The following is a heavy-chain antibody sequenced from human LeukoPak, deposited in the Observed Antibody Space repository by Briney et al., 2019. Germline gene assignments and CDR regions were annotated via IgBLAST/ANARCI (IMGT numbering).Heavy chain of an antibody. D-gene: IGHD6-13*01. CDR1: GFTFNKSV. J-gene: IGHJ6*02. CDR2: ISSSSSYI. CDR3: ARDRSSSWDYYYGMDV. Sequence: GRSLRISCASSGFTFNKSVLRWVRQAPGKGLEWVSSISSSSSYIYYADSVKGRFTISRDNAKNSLYLQMNSLRAEDTAVYYCARDRSSSWDYYYGMDVWGQGTTVTVSS. V-gene: IGHV3-21*01.